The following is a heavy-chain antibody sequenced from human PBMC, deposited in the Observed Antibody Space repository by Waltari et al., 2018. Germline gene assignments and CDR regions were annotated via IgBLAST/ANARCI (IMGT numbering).Heavy chain of an antibody. J-gene: IGHJ4*02. V-gene: IGHV3-23*01. D-gene: IGHD2-21*01. CDR2: ISGGGVST. Sequence: EVQLLESGGGLVQPGGSLRLSCAASAFTFSNYGMSWVRQAPGKGLEWVSAISGGGVSTYYADSVKGRFTISRDNSKNTLYLQMNSLRAEDTAVYYCAKGRDLFTYWGQGTLVTVSS. CDR1: AFTFSNYG. CDR3: AKGRDLFTY.